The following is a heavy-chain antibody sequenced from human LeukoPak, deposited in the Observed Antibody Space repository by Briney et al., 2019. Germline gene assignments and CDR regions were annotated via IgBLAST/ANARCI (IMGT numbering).Heavy chain of an antibody. CDR2: ISDDGSNK. V-gene: IGHV3-30*18. CDR3: AKDRETTASGTFDY. CDR1: GFTFSSYG. D-gene: IGHD6-13*01. Sequence: PGGSLRLSCAASGFTFSSYGMHCVRQAPGKGLEWVAVISDDGSNKNYADSVKGRFTISRDNSNNTLYLQMNSLRAEDTAVYYCAKDRETTASGTFDYWGQGTLVTVSS. J-gene: IGHJ4*02.